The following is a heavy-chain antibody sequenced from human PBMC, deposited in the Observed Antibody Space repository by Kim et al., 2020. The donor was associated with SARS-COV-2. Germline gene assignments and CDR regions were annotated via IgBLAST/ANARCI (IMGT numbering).Heavy chain of an antibody. CDR3: ARTPGIAAAGTVDY. CDR1: GGSISSSSYY. CDR2: IYYSGST. J-gene: IGHJ4*02. D-gene: IGHD6-13*01. V-gene: IGHV4-39*01. Sequence: SETLSLTCTVSGGSISSSSYYWGWIRQPPGKGLEWIGSIYYSGSTYYNPSLKSRVTISVDTSKNQFSLKLSSVTAADTAVYYCARTPGIAAAGTVDYWGQGTLVTVSS.